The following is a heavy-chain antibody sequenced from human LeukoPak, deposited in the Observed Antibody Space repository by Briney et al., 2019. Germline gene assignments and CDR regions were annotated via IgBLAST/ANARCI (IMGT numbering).Heavy chain of an antibody. V-gene: IGHV1-46*01. CDR3: ARSMYNWNDIYDY. D-gene: IGHD1-20*01. CDR1: GYTFTSYY. Sequence: ASVKVSCKASGYTFTSYYMHWVRQAPGQGLEWMGIINPSGGSTSYAQKFQGRVTITADKSTSTAYMELSSLRSEDTAVYYCARSMYNWNDIYDYWGQGTLVTVSS. J-gene: IGHJ4*02. CDR2: INPSGGST.